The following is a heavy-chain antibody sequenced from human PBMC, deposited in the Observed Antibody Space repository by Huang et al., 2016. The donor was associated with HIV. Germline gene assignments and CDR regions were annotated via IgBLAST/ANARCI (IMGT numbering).Heavy chain of an antibody. CDR3: ARERMMSWLDDHDAFDI. J-gene: IGHJ3*02. D-gene: IGHD1-1*01. CDR1: GGSFSGYY. CDR2: IKQSGST. V-gene: IGHV4-34*01. Sequence: QVQLQQWGAGLLKPSETLSLTCAVYGGSFSGYYWSWIRQSPGKGLEGIGEIKQSGSTNYTPSRKSRLTISVDTSKNQFSLKLSSVTAADTAVYYCARERMMSWLDDHDAFDIWGQGTMVTVSS.